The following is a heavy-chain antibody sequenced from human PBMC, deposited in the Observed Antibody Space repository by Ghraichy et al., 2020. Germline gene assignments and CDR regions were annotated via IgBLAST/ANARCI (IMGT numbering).Heavy chain of an antibody. J-gene: IGHJ4*02. D-gene: IGHD3-22*01. Sequence: SETLSLTCTVSGGSVSTGSYYWSWIRQPPGKGLEWIGYIFYNGRTNYNPSLKSRVTISIDTSKNQFSLKLSSVTAADTTVYYWARDERYFYDRRGIDQWGQGTLVTVSS. CDR1: GGSVSTGSYY. V-gene: IGHV4-61*01. CDR3: ARDERYFYDRRGIDQ. CDR2: IFYNGRT.